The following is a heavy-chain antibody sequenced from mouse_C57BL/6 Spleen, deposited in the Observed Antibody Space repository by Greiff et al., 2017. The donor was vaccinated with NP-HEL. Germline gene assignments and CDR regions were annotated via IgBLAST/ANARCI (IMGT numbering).Heavy chain of an antibody. CDR3: ARCRGDYDWFAY. D-gene: IGHD2-4*01. J-gene: IGHJ3*01. Sequence: EVMLVESGPELVKPGASVKIPCKASGYTFTDYNMDWVKQSHGKSLEWIGDINPNNGGTIYNQKFKGKATLTVDKSSSTAYMELRSLTSEDTAVYYCARCRGDYDWFAYWGQGTLVTVSA. V-gene: IGHV1-18*01. CDR1: GYTFTDYN. CDR2: INPNNGGT.